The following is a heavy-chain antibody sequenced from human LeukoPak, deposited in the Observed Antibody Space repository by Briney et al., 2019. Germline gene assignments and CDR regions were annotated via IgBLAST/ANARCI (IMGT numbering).Heavy chain of an antibody. CDR1: GGSISSSSYY. J-gene: IGHJ6*03. Sequence: PSETLSLTCAVSGGSISSSSYYWGWIRQPPGKGLEWIGSIYYSGSTYYNPSLKSRVTISVDTSKNQFSLKLSSVTAADTAVYYCAREVQRMGISAATTEYSYYYMDVWGKGTTVTISS. CDR2: IYYSGST. CDR3: AREVQRMGISAATTEYSYYYMDV. D-gene: IGHD6-13*01. V-gene: IGHV4-39*02.